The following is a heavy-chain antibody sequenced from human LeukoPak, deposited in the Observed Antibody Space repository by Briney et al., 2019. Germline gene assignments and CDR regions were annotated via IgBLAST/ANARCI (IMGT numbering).Heavy chain of an antibody. CDR3: ARAPHYSNYGPYYYGMDV. CDR1: GFTFSDYY. V-gene: IGHV3-11*06. CDR2: ISSSSSYT. J-gene: IGHJ6*02. D-gene: IGHD4-11*01. Sequence: GGSLRLSCAASGFTFSDYYMSWIRQAPGKGLEWVSYISSSSSYTNYADSVKGRFTISRDNAKNSLYLQMNSLRAEDTAVYYCARAPHYSNYGPYYYGMDVWGQGTTVSVSS.